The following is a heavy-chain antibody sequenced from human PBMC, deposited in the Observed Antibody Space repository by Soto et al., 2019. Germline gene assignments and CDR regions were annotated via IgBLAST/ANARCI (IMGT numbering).Heavy chain of an antibody. CDR3: ARDLPERYCDILTGYSRSYFDY. CDR1: GFTFSSYS. V-gene: IGHV3-21*01. J-gene: IGHJ4*02. Sequence: GGSLRLSCAASGFTFSSYSMNWVRQAPGKGLEWVSSISSSSSYIYYADSVKGRFTISRDNAKNSLYLQMNSLRAEDTAVYYCARDLPERYCDILTGYSRSYFDYWGQGTRVTVSS. CDR2: ISSSSSYI. D-gene: IGHD3-9*01.